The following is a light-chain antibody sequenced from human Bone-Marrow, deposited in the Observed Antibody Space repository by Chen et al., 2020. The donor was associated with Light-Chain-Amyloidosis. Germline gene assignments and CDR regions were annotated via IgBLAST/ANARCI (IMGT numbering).Light chain of an antibody. Sequence: SYELTQPPSVSVSPGQTARNTCSGDDLPRKYASWYQQKPGQAPVLVINRDTERPSGISERFSGSSSGTTATLTISGVQAEDEADYHCQSADSSGTYEVIFGGGTKLTVL. J-gene: IGLJ2*01. V-gene: IGLV3-25*03. CDR3: QSADSSGTYEVI. CDR2: RDT. CDR1: DLPRKY.